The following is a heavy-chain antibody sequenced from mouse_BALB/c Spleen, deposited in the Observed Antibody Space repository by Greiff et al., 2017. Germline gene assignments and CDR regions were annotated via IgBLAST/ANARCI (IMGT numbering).Heavy chain of an antibody. CDR1: GYSITSDYA. V-gene: IGHV3-2*02. CDR2: ISYSGST. Sequence: ESGPGLVKPSQSLSLTCTVTGYSITSDYAWNWIRQFPGNKLEWMGYISYSGSTSYNPSLKSRISITRDTSKNQFFLQLNSVTTEDTATYYCARGGADYYGSSYGFAYWGQGTLVTVSA. CDR3: ARGGADYYGSSYGFAY. D-gene: IGHD1-1*01. J-gene: IGHJ3*01.